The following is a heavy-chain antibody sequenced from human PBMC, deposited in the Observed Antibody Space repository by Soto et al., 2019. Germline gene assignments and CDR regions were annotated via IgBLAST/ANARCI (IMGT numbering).Heavy chain of an antibody. J-gene: IGHJ6*02. CDR1: GYTFTSYG. V-gene: IGHV1-18*04. Sequence: ASVKVSCKASGYTFTSYGISWVRQAPGQGLEWMGWISAYNGNTNYAQKLQGRVTMTTDTSTSTAYMELRSLRSDDTAVYYCARVKDYDFWSGYFAWHALTGPKKYYYGMDVWGQGTTVTVSS. CDR2: ISAYNGNT. D-gene: IGHD3-3*01. CDR3: ARVKDYDFWSGYFAWHALTGPKKYYYGMDV.